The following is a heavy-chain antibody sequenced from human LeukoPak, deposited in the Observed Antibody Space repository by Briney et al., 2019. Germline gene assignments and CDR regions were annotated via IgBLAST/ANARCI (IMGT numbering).Heavy chain of an antibody. CDR2: FYYSGST. J-gene: IGHJ4*02. D-gene: IGHD3-10*01. CDR1: GGSVTTGYYY. Sequence: KPSETLSLTCTVSGGSVTTGYYYWGWIRQPPGKALEWIGSFYYSGSTYYNPSLQSRVTISVDTSKTRFSLRLNSVTAADTAVYYCARFYYGSGSYVSNFDYWGQGTLVTVSS. V-gene: IGHV4-39*01. CDR3: ARFYYGSGSYVSNFDY.